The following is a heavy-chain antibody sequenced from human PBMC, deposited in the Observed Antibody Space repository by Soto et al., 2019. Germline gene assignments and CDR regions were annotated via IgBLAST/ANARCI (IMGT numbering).Heavy chain of an antibody. CDR2: IKSKTDGGAT. D-gene: IGHD3-22*01. CDR3: TTQYYYDSSGSLLN. Sequence: GGSLRLSCAASGFTFSDYYIHWIRRAPGKGLEWVGRIKSKTDGGATDFAAPVKGRFTISGDDSKNTLYLQMNSLKSEDTAVYYCTTQYYYDSSGSLLNWGQGTLVTVSS. J-gene: IGHJ4*02. V-gene: IGHV3-15*01. CDR1: GFTFSDYY.